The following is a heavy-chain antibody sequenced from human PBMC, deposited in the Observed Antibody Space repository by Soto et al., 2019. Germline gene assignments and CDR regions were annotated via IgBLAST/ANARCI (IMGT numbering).Heavy chain of an antibody. V-gene: IGHV3-7*01. CDR1: GFTLSSYA. CDR3: ARTYCSGGSCYPDRPFDY. CDR2: ISGDGSET. D-gene: IGHD2-15*01. J-gene: IGHJ4*02. Sequence: PGGSLRLSCAASGFTLSSYAMSWVRQAPGKGLEWVSNISGDGSETYYVDSVKGRFTISRDNAKNSLYLQMNSLRAEDTAAYYCARTYCSGGSCYPDRPFDYWGQGSLVTVSS.